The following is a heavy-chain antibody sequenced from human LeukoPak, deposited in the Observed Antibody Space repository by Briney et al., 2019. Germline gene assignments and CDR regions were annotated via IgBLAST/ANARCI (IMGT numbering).Heavy chain of an antibody. V-gene: IGHV3-33*06. CDR1: GFTFSSYG. J-gene: IGHJ4*02. CDR3: SKDDYGGNSGFDY. CDR2: IWYDGSNK. D-gene: IGHD4-23*01. Sequence: GGYLRLSCAASGFTFSSYGMDWVRQAPGKGLEWVAVIWYDGSNKDYADSVKGRFTMSRDNSKNTLYLQMNSLRAEHTAVYYSSKDDYGGNSGFDYWGQGTLVTVSS.